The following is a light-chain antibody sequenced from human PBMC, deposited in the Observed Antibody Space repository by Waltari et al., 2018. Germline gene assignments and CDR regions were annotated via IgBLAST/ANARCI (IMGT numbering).Light chain of an antibody. J-gene: IGLJ1*01. CDR1: NSNIGGNA. V-gene: IGLV1-44*01. Sequence: QSVLTQPPSASGTPGQRVTISCSGSNSNIGGNAVNWYQHLPGTAPRLLMYSNSQRPSGGPDRFSGSKSGTSASLAISGLQSEDEADYYCATWDDSLNGFYVFGTGTKVTVL. CDR3: ATWDDSLNGFYV. CDR2: SNS.